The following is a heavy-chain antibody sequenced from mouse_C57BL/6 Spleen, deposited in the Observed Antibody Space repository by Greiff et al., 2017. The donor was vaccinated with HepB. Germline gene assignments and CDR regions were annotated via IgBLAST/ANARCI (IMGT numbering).Heavy chain of an antibody. Sequence: EVKLVESGGDLVKPGGSLKLSCAASGFTFSSYGMSWVRQTPDKRLEWVATISSGGSYTYYPDSVKGRFTISRDNAKNTLYLQMSSLKSEDTAMYYCARHEVLNFDVWGTGTTVTVSS. CDR3: ARHEVLNFDV. D-gene: IGHD5-1*01. J-gene: IGHJ1*03. CDR1: GFTFSSYG. V-gene: IGHV5-6*02. CDR2: ISSGGSYT.